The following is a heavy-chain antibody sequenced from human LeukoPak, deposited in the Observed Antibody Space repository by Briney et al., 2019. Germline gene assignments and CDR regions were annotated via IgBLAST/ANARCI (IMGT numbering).Heavy chain of an antibody. V-gene: IGHV1-24*01. D-gene: IGHD5-18*01. J-gene: IGHJ6*02. CDR3: ATAGDRMVTGYYYGMHV. Sequence: ASVKVSCKVSGYTLTELSMHWVRQAPGKGLEWMGGFDPEEGETIYAQRFQDRVTMTEDTSTDTAYMELRRLRYEDTAVYYCATAGDRMVTGYYYGMHVWGQGTTVTVSS. CDR2: FDPEEGET. CDR1: GYTLTELS.